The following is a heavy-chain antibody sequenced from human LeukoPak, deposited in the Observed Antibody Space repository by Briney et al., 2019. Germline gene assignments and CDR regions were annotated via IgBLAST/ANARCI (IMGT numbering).Heavy chain of an antibody. J-gene: IGHJ4*02. CDR3: VRGTGYSAYDYDFDY. CDR2: IGTAGDT. Sequence: PGGSLRLSCAASGFTFSSYDMHWVRQPTGKGLEWVPAIGTAGDTYYPGSVKGRFTISRENAKNSLYLQMNSLRAGDTAVYYCVRGTGYSAYDYDFDYWGQGTLVTVSS. D-gene: IGHD5-12*01. V-gene: IGHV3-13*04. CDR1: GFTFSSYD.